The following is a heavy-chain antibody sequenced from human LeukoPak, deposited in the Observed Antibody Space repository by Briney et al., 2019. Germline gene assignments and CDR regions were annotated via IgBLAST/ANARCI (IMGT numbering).Heavy chain of an antibody. Sequence: SETLSLTCAVYGGSFSGDFWSWIRQSPGKGLEWIGEINHGGSTTYNPSLQSRVTISVDTSKNQFSLKLSSVTAADTAVYYCARVIAAAGRGFDYWGQGTLVTVSS. V-gene: IGHV4-34*01. CDR3: ARVIAAAGRGFDY. D-gene: IGHD6-13*01. CDR1: GGSFSGDF. CDR2: INHGGST. J-gene: IGHJ4*02.